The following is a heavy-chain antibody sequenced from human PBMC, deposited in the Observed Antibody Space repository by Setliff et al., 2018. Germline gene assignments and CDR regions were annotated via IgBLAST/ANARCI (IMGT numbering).Heavy chain of an antibody. CDR3: ARGNYYYHSNTHWFDP. Sequence: GGSLRLSCAASGFTFSSYAMHWVRQAPGKGLEWVAVISYDGSNKYYADSVKGRFTISRDNSKNTLYLQMNSLRAEDTAVYYCARGNYYYHSNTHWFDPWGQGTLVTVSS. V-gene: IGHV3-30-3*01. D-gene: IGHD3-22*01. CDR2: ISYDGSNK. CDR1: GFTFSSYA. J-gene: IGHJ5*02.